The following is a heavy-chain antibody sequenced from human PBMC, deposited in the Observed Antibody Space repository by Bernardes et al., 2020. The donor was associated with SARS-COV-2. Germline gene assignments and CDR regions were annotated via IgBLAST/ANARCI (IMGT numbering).Heavy chain of an antibody. J-gene: IGHJ4*02. CDR2: ISSSSSYI. CDR3: AREEYYYDSSGYRKGWTDY. V-gene: IGHV3-21*01. D-gene: IGHD3-22*01. CDR1: GFTFSSYS. Sequence: GGSLRLSCAASGFTFSSYSMNWVRKAPGKGLEWVSSISSSSSYIYYADSVKGRFTISRDNAKNSLYLQMNSLRAEDTAVYYCAREEYYYDSSGYRKGWTDYWGQGTLVTVSS.